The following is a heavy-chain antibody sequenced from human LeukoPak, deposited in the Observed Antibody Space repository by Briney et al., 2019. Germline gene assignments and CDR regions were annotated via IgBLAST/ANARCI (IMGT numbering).Heavy chain of an antibody. Sequence: KPGGSLRLSCAASGFTFSDYYMSWIRQAPGKGLEWVSYISSSGSTIYYADSVKGRFTISRDNAKNSLYLQMSNLRAEDTAVYYCARVHCSSTTCKYDYYGLDVWGQGTTVTVSS. V-gene: IGHV3-11*01. J-gene: IGHJ6*02. D-gene: IGHD2-2*01. CDR1: GFTFSDYY. CDR2: ISSSGSTI. CDR3: ARVHCSSTTCKYDYYGLDV.